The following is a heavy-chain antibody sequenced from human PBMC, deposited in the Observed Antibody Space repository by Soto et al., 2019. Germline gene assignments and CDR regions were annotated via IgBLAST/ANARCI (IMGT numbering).Heavy chain of an antibody. V-gene: IGHV3-23*01. CDR1: GFTFSSCP. Sequence: GGSLTLFSAASGFTFSSCPMSWVRQAPGKGLEWVSTISGSGDRTYYADSVKGRFTLSRDNSKNTLFLQMNSLRVEDTAVYYCADMLAVPGYYFDSGGQGTLVTVSS. CDR3: ADMLAVPGYYFDS. CDR2: ISGSGDRT. D-gene: IGHD6-19*01. J-gene: IGHJ4*02.